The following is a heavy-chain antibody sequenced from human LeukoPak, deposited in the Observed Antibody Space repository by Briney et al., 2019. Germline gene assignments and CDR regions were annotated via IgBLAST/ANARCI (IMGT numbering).Heavy chain of an antibody. CDR3: AASAHSSSCYFDY. J-gene: IGHJ4*02. CDR1: GGSISSYY. CDR2: IYYSGST. D-gene: IGHD6-13*01. V-gene: IGHV4-59*01. Sequence: SETLSLTCTVSGGSISSYYWSWIRQPPGKGLEWIGYIYYSGSTNYNPSLKSRVTISVDTSKNQFSLKLSSVTAADTAVYYCAASAHSSSCYFDYWGQGTLVTVSS.